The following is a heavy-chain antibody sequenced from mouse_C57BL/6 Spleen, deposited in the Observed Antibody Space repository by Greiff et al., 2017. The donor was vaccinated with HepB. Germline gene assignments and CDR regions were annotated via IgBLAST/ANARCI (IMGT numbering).Heavy chain of an antibody. J-gene: IGHJ4*01. D-gene: IGHD1-2*01. CDR3: ARPATGYAMDY. CDR2: INPSTGGT. Sequence: VQLKESGPELVKPGASVKISCKASGYSFTGYYMNWVKQSPEKSLEWIGEINPSTGGTTYNQKFKAKATLTVDKSSSTAYMQLKSLTSEDSAVYYCARPATGYAMDYWGQGTSVTVSS. V-gene: IGHV1-42*01. CDR1: GYSFTGYY.